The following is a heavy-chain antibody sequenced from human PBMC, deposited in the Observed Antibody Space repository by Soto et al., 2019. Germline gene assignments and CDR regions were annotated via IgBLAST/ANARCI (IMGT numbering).Heavy chain of an antibody. CDR3: ARDDGRRCTNGVCRFRYYYYGMDV. V-gene: IGHV1-46*01. D-gene: IGHD2-8*01. J-gene: IGHJ6*02. Sequence: ASVKVSCKASGYTFTSYGISWVRQAPGQGLEWMGWINPSGGSTSYAQKFQGRVTMTRDTSTSTVYMELSSLRSEDTAVYYCARDDGRRCTNGVCRFRYYYYGMDVWGQGTTVTVSS. CDR2: INPSGGST. CDR1: GYTFTSYG.